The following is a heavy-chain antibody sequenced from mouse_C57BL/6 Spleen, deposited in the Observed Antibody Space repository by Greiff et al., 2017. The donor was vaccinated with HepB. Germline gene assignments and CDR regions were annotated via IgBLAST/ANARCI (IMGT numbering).Heavy chain of an antibody. CDR2: IRSKSSNYAT. D-gene: IGHD1-1*01. CDR1: GFTFNTYA. Sequence: EVKLVESGGGLVQPKGSLKLSCAASGFTFNTYAMHWVRQAPGKGLEWVARIRSKSSNYATYYADSVKDRFTISRDDSQSMLYLQMNNLKTEDTAMYYCVRDSPAHYYGSSHFDYWGQGTTLTVSS. J-gene: IGHJ2*01. CDR3: VRDSPAHYYGSSHFDY. V-gene: IGHV10-3*01.